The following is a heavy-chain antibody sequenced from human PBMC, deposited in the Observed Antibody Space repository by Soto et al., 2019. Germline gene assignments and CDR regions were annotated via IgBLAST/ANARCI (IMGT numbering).Heavy chain of an antibody. CDR2: IYPGDSDT. Sequence: GESLKISCKGSGYSFTSYWIGWVRQMPGKGLEWMGIIYPGDSDTRYSPSFQGQVTISADKSISTAYLQWSSLKASDTAMYYCARLKLPYYYYYGMDVCGQRTTVTASS. J-gene: IGHJ6*02. CDR3: ARLKLPYYYYYGMDV. D-gene: IGHD2-15*01. V-gene: IGHV5-51*01. CDR1: GYSFTSYW.